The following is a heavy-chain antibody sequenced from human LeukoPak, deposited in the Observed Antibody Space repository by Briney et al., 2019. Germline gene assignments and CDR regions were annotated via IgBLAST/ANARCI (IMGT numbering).Heavy chain of an antibody. CDR1: GFTFSSYG. CDR3: ARCIAAAGDYYYYGMDV. J-gene: IGHJ6*02. D-gene: IGHD6-13*01. Sequence: PGRSLRLSCAASGFTFSSYGMHWVRQAPGKGPEWVAVLWYDGTNKYYADSVEGRLTISRDNSRDTLYLQMNSLRAEDTAVYYCARCIAAAGDYYYYGMDVWGQGTTVTVSS. V-gene: IGHV3-33*01. CDR2: LWYDGTNK.